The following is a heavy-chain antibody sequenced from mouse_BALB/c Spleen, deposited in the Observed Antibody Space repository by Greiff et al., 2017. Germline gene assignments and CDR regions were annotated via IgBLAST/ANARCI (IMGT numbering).Heavy chain of an antibody. CDR3: ARDYGYGRFAY. CDR2: INSNGGST. V-gene: IGHV5-6-3*01. J-gene: IGHJ3*01. Sequence: EVMLVESGGGLVQPGGSLKLSCAASGFTFSSYGMSWVRQTPDKRLELVATINSNGGSTYYPDSVKGRFTISRDNAKNTLYLQMSSLKSEDTAMYYCARDYGYGRFAYWGQGTLVTVSA. D-gene: IGHD1-2*01. CDR1: GFTFSSYG.